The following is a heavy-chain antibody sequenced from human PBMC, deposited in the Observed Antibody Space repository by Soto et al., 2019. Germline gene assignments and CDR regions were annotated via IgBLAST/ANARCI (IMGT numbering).Heavy chain of an antibody. D-gene: IGHD6-19*01. J-gene: IGHJ6*02. V-gene: IGHV4-39*01. CDR3: ASGGWYRDYYYYYGMDV. CDR2: IYYSGST. CDR1: GGSISSSSYY. Sequence: SETLSLTCTVSGGSISSSSYYWGWIRQPPGKGLEWIGSIYYSGSTYYNPSLKSRVTISVDTSKNQFSLKLSSVTAADTAVYYCASGGWYRDYYYYYGMDVWRQGTTVTVSS.